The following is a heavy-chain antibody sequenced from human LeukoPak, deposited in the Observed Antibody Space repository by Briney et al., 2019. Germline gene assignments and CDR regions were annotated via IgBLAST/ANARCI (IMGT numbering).Heavy chain of an antibody. CDR2: IKQDGSDK. CDR1: GFTFSTYW. V-gene: IGHV3-7*01. D-gene: IGHD2-2*01. J-gene: IGHJ4*02. CDR3: ARGSTAAANFDF. Sequence: GGSLRLSCVASGFTFSTYWMSWVRQAPGRGLEWVANIKQDGSDKDYVDSVKGRFTISRDNAKNSLYLRMNSLRAEDTAVYYCARGSTAAANFDFWGQGILVSVSS.